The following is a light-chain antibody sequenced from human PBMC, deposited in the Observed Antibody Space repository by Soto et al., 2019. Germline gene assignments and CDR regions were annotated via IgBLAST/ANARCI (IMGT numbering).Light chain of an antibody. Sequence: QSVLTQTPSVSGAPGQTVTISCTGTTSNVHWYQQLPGTTPKLLIFDNTNRPSGVPDRFSGSRSGTSASLAITGLQAEDEADYYCQSYDRSLSGSVFGAGTKVTV. J-gene: IGLJ1*01. CDR1: TSN. CDR3: QSYDRSLSGSV. V-gene: IGLV1-40*01. CDR2: DNT.